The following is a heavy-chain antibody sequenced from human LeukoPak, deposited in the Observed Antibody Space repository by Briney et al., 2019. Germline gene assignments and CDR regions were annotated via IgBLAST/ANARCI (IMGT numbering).Heavy chain of an antibody. J-gene: IGHJ5*02. D-gene: IGHD2-2*01. CDR3: ARDLFACSSTSCYHETFDP. V-gene: IGHV1-18*01. CDR2: ISAYNGNT. CDR1: GYTFTSYG. Sequence: GASVKVSCKASGYTFTSYGISWVRQAPGQGLEGMGWISAYNGNTNYAQKLQGRVTMTTDTSTSTAYMELRSLRSDDTAVYYCARDLFACSSTSCYHETFDPWGQGTLVTVSS.